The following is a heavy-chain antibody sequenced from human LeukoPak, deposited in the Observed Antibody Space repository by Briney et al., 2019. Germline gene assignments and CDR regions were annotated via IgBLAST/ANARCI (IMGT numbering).Heavy chain of an antibody. Sequence: PGRSLRLSCAASGFTFSSYAMHWGRQAPGKGLGWVAVISYDGSNKYYADSVKGRFTISRDNSKNTLYLQMNSLRAEDTAVYYCARGDYYYGSGSAFDIWGQGTMVTVSS. CDR1: GFTFSSYA. CDR3: ARGDYYYGSGSAFDI. D-gene: IGHD3-10*01. CDR2: ISYDGSNK. V-gene: IGHV3-30-3*01. J-gene: IGHJ3*02.